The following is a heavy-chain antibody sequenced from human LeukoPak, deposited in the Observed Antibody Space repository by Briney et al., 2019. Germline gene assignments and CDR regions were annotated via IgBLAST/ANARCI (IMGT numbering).Heavy chain of an antibody. CDR1: GFTFDDYA. Sequence: GGSLRLSCAASGFTFDDYAMHWVRQAPGKGLEWVSGISWNSGSIGYADSVKGRFTISRDNAKNSLYLQMNSLRAEDTALYYRAKAIPSGNAFDIWGQGTMVTVSS. CDR3: AKAIPSGNAFDI. J-gene: IGHJ3*02. CDR2: ISWNSGSI. V-gene: IGHV3-9*01. D-gene: IGHD3-10*01.